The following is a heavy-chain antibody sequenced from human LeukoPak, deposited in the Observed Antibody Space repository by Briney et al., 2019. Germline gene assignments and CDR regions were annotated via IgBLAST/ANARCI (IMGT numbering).Heavy chain of an antibody. CDR1: GGTFSSYA. CDR3: ARDVVMGTSLTREYYQH. D-gene: IGHD4-23*01. Sequence: ASVKVSCKASGGTFSSYAISWVRQAPGQGLEWMGGIIPIFGTANYAQKFQGRVTITADESTSTAYMELSSLRSEDTAVYYCARDVVMGTSLTREYYQHWGQGTLVTVSS. V-gene: IGHV1-69*13. CDR2: IIPIFGTA. J-gene: IGHJ1*01.